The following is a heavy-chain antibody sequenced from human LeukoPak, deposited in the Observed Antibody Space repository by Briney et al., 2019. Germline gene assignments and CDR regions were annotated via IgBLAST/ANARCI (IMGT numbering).Heavy chain of an antibody. CDR2: INHGGHT. CDR1: GGSLSGYY. D-gene: IGHD4-11*01. J-gene: IGHJ4*02. V-gene: IGHV4-34*01. Sequence: SETLTLTCDVYGGSLSGYYWSWIRQPPGKRLEWIGEINHGGHTNYNPSLKSRVAMSVDTSKNQFSLNLGSVTAADTAVYYCVRGLYSRDAGYWGQGTLVTVSS. CDR3: VRGLYSRDAGY.